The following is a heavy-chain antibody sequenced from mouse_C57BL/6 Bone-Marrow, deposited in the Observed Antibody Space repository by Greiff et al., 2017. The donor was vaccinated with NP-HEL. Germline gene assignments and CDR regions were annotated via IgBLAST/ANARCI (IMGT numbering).Heavy chain of an antibody. D-gene: IGHD2-2*01. Sequence: EVQLQQSGAELVRPGASVKLSCTASGFNIKDAYMHWVKQRPEQGLEWIGWIDPENGDTEYASKFQGKATITADTSSNTAYLQLSSLTSEDTAVYYCTRLRFDYWGQGTTLTVSS. CDR2: IDPENGDT. CDR3: TRLRFDY. CDR1: GFNIKDAY. J-gene: IGHJ2*01. V-gene: IGHV14-4*01.